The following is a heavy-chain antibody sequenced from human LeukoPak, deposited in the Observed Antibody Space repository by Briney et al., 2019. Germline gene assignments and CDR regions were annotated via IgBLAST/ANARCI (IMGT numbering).Heavy chain of an antibody. J-gene: IGHJ4*02. CDR2: INPNSGGT. Sequence: GSSVKVSCKASGYTFTGYYMHWVRQAPGQGLEWMGWINPNSGGTNYAQKFQGRVTMTRDTSISTAYMELSRLRSDDTAVYYCARETVGATAFDYWDQGTLVTVSS. D-gene: IGHD1-26*01. V-gene: IGHV1-2*02. CDR3: ARETVGATAFDY. CDR1: GYTFTGYY.